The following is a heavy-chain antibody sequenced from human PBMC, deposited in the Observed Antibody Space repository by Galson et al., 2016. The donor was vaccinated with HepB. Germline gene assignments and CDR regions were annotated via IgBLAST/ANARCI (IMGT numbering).Heavy chain of an antibody. V-gene: IGHV4-39*01. CDR3: ASLVASRLGGALIDS. D-gene: IGHD6-6*01. Sequence: SETLSLTCTVSGGSIRNPNYFWGYIRQPPGKGLEWIGSVFHSGDTYYNLSLKSRVTISVDTSKNLFSLKVSSVTAADTAVYYCASLVASRLGGALIDSWGQGTLVTVSS. CDR1: GGSIRNPNYF. J-gene: IGHJ4*02. CDR2: VFHSGDT.